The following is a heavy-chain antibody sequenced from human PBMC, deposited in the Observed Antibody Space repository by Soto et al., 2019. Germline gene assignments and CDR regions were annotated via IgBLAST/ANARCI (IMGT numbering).Heavy chain of an antibody. CDR3: AKDRTIASRTFDS. CDR1: GFTFSDHG. CDR2: ISGSVGST. V-gene: IGHV3-23*01. Sequence: EVQLLESGGGFVQPGGSLRLSCTASGFTFSDHGMHWVRQAPGKGLVWVASISGSVGSTFYADSVKGRFTISRDNYLNPLDLQMNSLRAEDTAAYYCAKDRTIASRTFDSWGQGALVTVSS. D-gene: IGHD6-6*01. J-gene: IGHJ4*02.